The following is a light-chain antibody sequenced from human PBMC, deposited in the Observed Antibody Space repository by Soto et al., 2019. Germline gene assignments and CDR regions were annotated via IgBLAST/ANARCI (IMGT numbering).Light chain of an antibody. J-gene: IGKJ1*01. CDR2: AAS. CDR1: QSISTY. Sequence: DIQMTQSPSSLSASVGDRVTITCRASQSISTYLNWYQHKPGKAPKLLIYAASSLQSGVPSRFSGSGSGTDFTLTISSLQPEDFATYYCQQSHSTPPQTFGQGTKVEI. CDR3: QQSHSTPPQT. V-gene: IGKV1-39*01.